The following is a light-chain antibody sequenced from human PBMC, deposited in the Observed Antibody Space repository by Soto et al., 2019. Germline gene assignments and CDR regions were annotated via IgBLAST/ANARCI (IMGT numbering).Light chain of an antibody. CDR3: CSYAGSYILWV. Sequence: QSALTQPRPVSGSPGQSVTISCTGTSSDVGGYNYVSWYQQHPGKAPKLMIYDVSKRPSGVPDRFSGSKSGNTASLTISGLQAEDEADYYCCSYAGSYILWVFGTGTKLTVL. CDR2: DVS. CDR1: SSDVGGYNY. J-gene: IGLJ1*01. V-gene: IGLV2-11*01.